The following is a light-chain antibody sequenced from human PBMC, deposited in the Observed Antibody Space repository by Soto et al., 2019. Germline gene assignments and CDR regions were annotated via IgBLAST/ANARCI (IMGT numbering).Light chain of an antibody. V-gene: IGKV1-5*03. CDR3: QHYDHYPIT. J-gene: IGKJ5*01. CDR2: KAS. Sequence: DIQMTQSPSTLSASIGDRVTITCRASQSINSCLAWYQQKPGKAPKLLIYKASSLESGVPSRFSGSGSGTEFTLTISSLQPDDLASYYCQHYDHYPITFGQGTRLEIK. CDR1: QSINSC.